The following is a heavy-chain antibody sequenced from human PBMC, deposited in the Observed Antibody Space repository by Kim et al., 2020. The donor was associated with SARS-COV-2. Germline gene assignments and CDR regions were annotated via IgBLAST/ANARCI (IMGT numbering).Heavy chain of an antibody. D-gene: IGHD3-3*01. Sequence: GGSLRLSCAASGFTFSSYAISWVRQAPGKGLEWVSAISGSGGSTYYADSVKDRFTISRDKSKNTLYLQMNSLRAEDTAVYYCAKLPVLFGLVIRAGMDVWGEGTTVTVSS. CDR1: GFTFSSYA. CDR2: ISGSGGST. J-gene: IGHJ6*04. CDR3: AKLPVLFGLVIRAGMDV. V-gene: IGHV3-23*01.